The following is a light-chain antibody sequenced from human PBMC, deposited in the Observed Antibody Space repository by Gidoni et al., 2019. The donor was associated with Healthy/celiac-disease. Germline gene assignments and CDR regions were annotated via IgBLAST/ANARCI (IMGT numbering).Light chain of an antibody. J-gene: IGKJ2*04. Sequence: DIQMTQSPSTLSASVGDRVTITCRGSQSSRSWLALYQQETGKAPKLLIYTSSSLESGVPSRFSCSGSWTEFTLTISSLQPYDFATYFCQQYNSYPCSFGQGTKLEIK. CDR3: QQYNSYPCS. CDR1: QSSRSW. CDR2: TSS. V-gene: IGKV1-5*03.